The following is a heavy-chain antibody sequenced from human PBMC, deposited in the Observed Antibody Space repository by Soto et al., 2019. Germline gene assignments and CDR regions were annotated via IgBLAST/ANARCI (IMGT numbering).Heavy chain of an antibody. CDR2: SFSNDEK. CDR1: GFSLSNARMC. V-gene: IGHV2-26*01. CDR3: ARLEYSSSPLGVWFDP. D-gene: IGHD6-13*01. J-gene: IGHJ5*02. Sequence: QVTLKESGPVLVKPTETLTMTCNVSGFSLSNARMCVSWIRQPPGKALEWLAPSFSNDEKSYSTSLKSRLPISKDTSKSQVVLTMTNMDPVDTDTYYCARLEYSSSPLGVWFDPWGQGTLVTVSS.